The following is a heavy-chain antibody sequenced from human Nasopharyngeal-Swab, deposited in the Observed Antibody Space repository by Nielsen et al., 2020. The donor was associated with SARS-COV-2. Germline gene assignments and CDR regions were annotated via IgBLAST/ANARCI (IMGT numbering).Heavy chain of an antibody. CDR1: GYTFTQYY. CDR2: INSNAGTT. Sequence: VKVSCKASGYTFTQYYVNWVRQAPGQGLEWMGVINSNAGTTSYAQKFQGRVTMTRDTSTSTVYMELSSLTPEDTAVYFCARDIWSYKTSRVLSYWGQGTLVTVSS. V-gene: IGHV1-46*01. D-gene: IGHD1-26*01. CDR3: ARDIWSYKTSRVLSY. J-gene: IGHJ4*02.